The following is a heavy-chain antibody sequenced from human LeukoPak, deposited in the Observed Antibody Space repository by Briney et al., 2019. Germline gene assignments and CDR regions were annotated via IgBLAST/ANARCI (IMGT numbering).Heavy chain of an antibody. D-gene: IGHD6-19*01. CDR1: GGSISSYY. CDR3: ARATQHSSGFFDY. V-gene: IGHV4-59*01. Sequence: SETLSLTCTVSGGSISSYYWSWIRQPPGKGLEWIGYIYYSGSTNYNPSLKSRVTISVDTSKNQFSLKLSSVTAADTAVYYCARATQHSSGFFDYWGQGTLVTVSS. J-gene: IGHJ4*02. CDR2: IYYSGST.